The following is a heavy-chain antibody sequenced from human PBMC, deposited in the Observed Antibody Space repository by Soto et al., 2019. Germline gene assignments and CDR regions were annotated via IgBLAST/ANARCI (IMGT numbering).Heavy chain of an antibody. CDR3: ARLPPESAHGMDV. Sequence: GESLKISCKGSGYSFTSYWIGWVRQTPGKGLEWMGIIYPGDSDTRYSPSFQGQVTISADKSISTAYLQWSSLKASDTAMYYCARLPPESAHGMDVWGQGTTVTVSS. CDR1: GYSFTSYW. CDR2: IYPGDSDT. V-gene: IGHV5-51*01. J-gene: IGHJ6*02.